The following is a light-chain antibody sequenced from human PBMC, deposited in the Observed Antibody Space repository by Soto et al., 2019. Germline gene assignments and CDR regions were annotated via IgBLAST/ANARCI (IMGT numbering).Light chain of an antibody. CDR2: EVS. J-gene: IGLJ3*02. CDR3: NSYAGSNNWV. CDR1: SSDVGGYNY. V-gene: IGLV2-8*01. Sequence: SALTQPASVSGSPGQSITISCTGTSSDVGGYNYVSWYQQHPGKAPKLMIYEVSKRPSGVPDRFSGSKSGNTASLTVSGLQAEDEADYYCNSYAGSNNWVFGGGTQLTVL.